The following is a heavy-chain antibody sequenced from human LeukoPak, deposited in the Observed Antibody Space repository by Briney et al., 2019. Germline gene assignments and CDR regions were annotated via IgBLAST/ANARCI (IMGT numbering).Heavy chain of an antibody. Sequence: SETLSLTCTVSGGSISSYYWSWIRQPAGKGLEWIGRIYTSGSTNYNPSLQSRVTMSVDKSKNQFSLKLSSVTAADTAVYYCATYFYGEYGSYYFDYWGQGTLVTVSS. V-gene: IGHV4-4*07. CDR2: IYTSGST. D-gene: IGHD4-17*01. CDR3: ATYFYGEYGSYYFDY. J-gene: IGHJ4*02. CDR1: GGSISSYY.